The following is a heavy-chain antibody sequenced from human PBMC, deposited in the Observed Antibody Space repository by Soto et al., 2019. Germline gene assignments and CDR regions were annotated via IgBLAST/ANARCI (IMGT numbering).Heavy chain of an antibody. J-gene: IGHJ6*03. D-gene: IGHD2-15*01. V-gene: IGHV4-34*01. CDR3: ARGRKKYFSGGSCTGGYYYYMDV. Sequence: SETLSLTCAVYGGSFSGYYWSWIRQPPGKGLEWIGEINHSGSTNYNPSLKSRVTISVDTSKNQFSLKLSSVTAADKAVYYCARGRKKYFSGGSCTGGYYYYMDVWGKGTTVTVSS. CDR1: GGSFSGYY. CDR2: INHSGST.